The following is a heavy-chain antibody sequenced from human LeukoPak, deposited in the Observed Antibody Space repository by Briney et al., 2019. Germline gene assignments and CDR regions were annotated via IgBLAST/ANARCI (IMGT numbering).Heavy chain of an antibody. D-gene: IGHD6-13*01. Sequence: SETLSLTCTVSGGSISSGSYYWSWLRQPAGTGLEWIGRIYTSGSSNYNPSLKSRVTISVDTSKNQFSLKLSSVTAADTAVYYCAREYSSSWSKWFDPWGQGTLVTVSS. CDR3: AREYSSSWSKWFDP. V-gene: IGHV4-61*02. J-gene: IGHJ5*02. CDR2: IYTSGSS. CDR1: GGSISSGSYY.